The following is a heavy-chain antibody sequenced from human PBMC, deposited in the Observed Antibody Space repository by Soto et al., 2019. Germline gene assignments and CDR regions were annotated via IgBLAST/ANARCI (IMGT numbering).Heavy chain of an antibody. D-gene: IGHD6-13*01. CDR1: GFTFSSYS. Sequence: GGSLRLSCAASGFTFSSYSMNWVRQAPGKGLEWVSSISSSSSYIYYADSVKGRFTISRDNAKNSLYQQMNSLRAEDTAVYYCARDQGDSRKFDIWGQGTMVTVSS. CDR2: ISSSSSYI. V-gene: IGHV3-21*01. CDR3: ARDQGDSRKFDI. J-gene: IGHJ3*02.